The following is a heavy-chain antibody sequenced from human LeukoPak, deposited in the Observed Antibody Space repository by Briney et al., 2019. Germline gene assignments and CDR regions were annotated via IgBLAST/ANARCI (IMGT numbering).Heavy chain of an antibody. CDR3: ARDLVATSEGVDY. CDR1: GGTFSSYA. CDR2: IIPILGIA. D-gene: IGHD5-12*01. J-gene: IGHJ4*02. Sequence: SVKVSCKASGGTFSSYAISWVRQAPGQGLEWMGRIIPILGIANYAQKSQGRVTITADKSTSTAYMELSSLRSEDTAVYYCARDLVATSEGVDYWGQGTLVTVSS. V-gene: IGHV1-69*04.